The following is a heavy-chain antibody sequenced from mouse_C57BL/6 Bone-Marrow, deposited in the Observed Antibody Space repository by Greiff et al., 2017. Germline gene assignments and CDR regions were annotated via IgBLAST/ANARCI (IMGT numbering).Heavy chain of an antibody. CDR1: GFTFSSYA. J-gene: IGHJ1*03. CDR2: ISDGGSYT. Sequence: EVTLVESGGGLVKPGGSLKLSCAASGFTFSSYAMSWVRQTPEKRLEWVATISDGGSYTYYPDNVKGRFIISRDNAKNDLYLQMRHLKSEDTAMYYCARGDPYYGRDYWYFDVWGTGTTVTVSS. D-gene: IGHD1-1*01. V-gene: IGHV5-4*03. CDR3: ARGDPYYGRDYWYFDV.